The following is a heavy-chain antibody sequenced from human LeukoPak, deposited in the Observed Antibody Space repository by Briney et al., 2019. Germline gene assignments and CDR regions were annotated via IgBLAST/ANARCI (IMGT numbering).Heavy chain of an antibody. Sequence: PSQTLSLTCVVSGGSISSDDYSWSWIRQPPGKGLEWIGFIHHSGSTYYNPSFKSRITMSVDRSKNQFSLKLSSVTAADTAVYYCARDVTQGYYMDVWGKGTTVTVSS. J-gene: IGHJ6*03. CDR1: GGSISSDDYS. CDR3: ARDVTQGYYMDV. V-gene: IGHV4-30-2*01. CDR2: IHHSGST. D-gene: IGHD4-23*01.